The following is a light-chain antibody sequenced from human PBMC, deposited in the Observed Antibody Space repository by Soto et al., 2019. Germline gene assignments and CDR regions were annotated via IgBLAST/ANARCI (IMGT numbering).Light chain of an antibody. CDR2: VDSDGIH. J-gene: IGLJ2*01. V-gene: IGLV4-69*02. CDR1: SGHSTYA. CDR3: QTWGTGIVV. Sequence: QTVVTQSPSASASLGASDKLTCTLSSGHSTYAIAWHQQQPEKGPRYLMKVDSDGIHSKGDGIPDRFSGSSSGAERYLTISSLQSEDEADYYCQTWGTGIVVFGGGTKLTVL.